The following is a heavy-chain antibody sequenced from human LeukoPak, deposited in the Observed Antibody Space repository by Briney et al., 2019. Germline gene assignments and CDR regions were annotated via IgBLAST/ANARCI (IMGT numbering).Heavy chain of an antibody. CDR1: GFTFSTYA. V-gene: IGHV3-23*01. J-gene: IGHJ4*02. CDR3: AKDLHYYDSSGYLDY. Sequence: PGGSLRLSCAASGFTFSTYAMNWVRQAPGKGLEWVSTISGSGGSTYYADSVKGRFTISRDNSKNTLYVQMNSLRAEDTAVYYCAKDLHYYDSSGYLDYWGQGTLVTVSS. CDR2: ISGSGGST. D-gene: IGHD3-22*01.